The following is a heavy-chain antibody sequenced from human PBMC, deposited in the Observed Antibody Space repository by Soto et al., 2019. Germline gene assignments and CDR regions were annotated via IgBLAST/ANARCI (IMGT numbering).Heavy chain of an antibody. CDR1: GFTVSNNH. V-gene: IGHV3-53*01. J-gene: IGHJ4*02. Sequence: VQLVESGGGLIQPGGSLRLSCAASGFTVSNNHMTWVRQAAGKGLELVSFVHGGGSTSYADSVKGRFTISRDNSKNPLYLQMDSLRAEDTAIDYCAGRLTTAASLDYWGRGTLVTVYS. CDR2: VHGGGST. D-gene: IGHD3-16*01. CDR3: AGRLTTAASLDY.